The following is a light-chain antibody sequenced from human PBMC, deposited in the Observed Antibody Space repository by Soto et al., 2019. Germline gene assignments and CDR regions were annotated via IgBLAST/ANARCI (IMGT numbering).Light chain of an antibody. CDR2: DAS. Sequence: EIVLTQSPATLSLSPGERVTLSCRASQSISTSLAWYQHKPGQAPKVLIYDASNRATDVPDRFSGSGSGTDCTLTISELEPEDSAVYYCHHRSPWPPFTFGPGTKVEI. V-gene: IGKV3-11*01. J-gene: IGKJ3*01. CDR3: HHRSPWPPFT. CDR1: QSISTS.